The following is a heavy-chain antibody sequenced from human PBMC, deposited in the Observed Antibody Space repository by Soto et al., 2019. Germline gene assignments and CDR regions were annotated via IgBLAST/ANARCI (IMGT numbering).Heavy chain of an antibody. CDR3: ARRPGITIFGVVNNWFDP. J-gene: IGHJ5*02. Sequence: QVQLQQWGAGLLKPSETLSLTCAVYGGSFSGYYWSWIRQPPGKGLEWIGEINHSGSTNYNPSLKRRVTISVDTPKNQFSLKLSSVTAADTAVYYCARRPGITIFGVVNNWFDPWGQGTLVTVSS. CDR1: GGSFSGYY. CDR2: INHSGST. V-gene: IGHV4-34*01. D-gene: IGHD3-3*01.